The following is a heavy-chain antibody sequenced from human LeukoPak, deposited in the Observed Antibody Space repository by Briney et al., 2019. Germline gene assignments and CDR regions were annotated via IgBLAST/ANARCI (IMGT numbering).Heavy chain of an antibody. CDR3: ARRGSGWYLGFDP. D-gene: IGHD6-19*01. CDR1: GGSISSSSYY. V-gene: IGHV4-39*01. Sequence: PSETLSLTCTVSGGSISSSSYYWGWIRQPPGKGLEWIGSIYYSGSTYYNPSLKSRVTISVDTSKNQFSLKLSSVTAADTAVYYCARRGSGWYLGFDPWGQGTLVTVSS. CDR2: IYYSGST. J-gene: IGHJ5*02.